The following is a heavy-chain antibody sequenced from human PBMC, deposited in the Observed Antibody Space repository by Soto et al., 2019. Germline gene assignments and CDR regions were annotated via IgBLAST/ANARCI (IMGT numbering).Heavy chain of an antibody. J-gene: IGHJ4*02. CDR2: IYYSGST. CDR1: GGSVSSGSYY. CDR3: AREYSSSSSFDY. D-gene: IGHD6-6*01. Sequence: LSLTCTVSGGSVSSGSYYWSWIRQPPGKGLEWIGYIYYSGSTNYNPSLKSRVTISVDTSKNQFSLKLSSVTAADTAVYYCAREYSSSSSFDYWGQGTLVTVSS. V-gene: IGHV4-61*01.